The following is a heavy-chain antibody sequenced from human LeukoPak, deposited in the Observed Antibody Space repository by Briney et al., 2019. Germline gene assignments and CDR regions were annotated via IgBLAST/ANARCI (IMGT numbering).Heavy chain of an antibody. CDR1: GYTFTSSD. Sequence: ASVKVPCKASGYTFTSSDINWVRQATGQGLEWMGWMNPNSGNTGYAQKFQGRVTMTRNTSISTAYMELSSLRSEDTAVYYCARPGENCSSTSCSPNDAFDIWGQGTMVTVSS. CDR2: MNPNSGNT. CDR3: ARPGENCSSTSCSPNDAFDI. J-gene: IGHJ3*02. D-gene: IGHD2-2*01. V-gene: IGHV1-8*01.